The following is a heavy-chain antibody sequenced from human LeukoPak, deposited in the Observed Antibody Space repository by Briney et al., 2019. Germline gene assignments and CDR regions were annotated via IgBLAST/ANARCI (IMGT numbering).Heavy chain of an antibody. CDR3: AKDIYAAASPLGY. J-gene: IGHJ4*02. V-gene: IGHV3-9*01. D-gene: IGHD2-2*01. CDR1: GFTFDDYA. Sequence: PGGSLRLSCAASGFTFDDYAMHWVRQAPGKGLEWASGISWNSGSIGYADSVKGRFTISRDNAKNSLYLQMNSLRAEDTALYYCAKDIYAAASPLGYWGQGTLVTVSS. CDR2: ISWNSGSI.